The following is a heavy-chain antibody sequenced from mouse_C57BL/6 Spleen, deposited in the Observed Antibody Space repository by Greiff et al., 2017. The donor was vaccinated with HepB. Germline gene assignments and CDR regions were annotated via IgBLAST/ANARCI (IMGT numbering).Heavy chain of an antibody. CDR1: GYSFTGYY. V-gene: IGHV1-42*01. D-gene: IGHD3-3*01. CDR3: ARGGQVDY. J-gene: IGHJ2*01. Sequence: EVKVEESGPELVKPGASVKISCKASGYSFTGYYMNWVKQSPEKSLEWIGEINPSTGGTTYNQKFKAKATLTVDKSSSTAYMQLKSLTSEDSAVYYCARGGQVDYWGQGTTLTVSS. CDR2: INPSTGGT.